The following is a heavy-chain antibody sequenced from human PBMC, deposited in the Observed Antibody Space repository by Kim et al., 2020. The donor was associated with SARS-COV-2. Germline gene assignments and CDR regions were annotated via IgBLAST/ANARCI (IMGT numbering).Heavy chain of an antibody. CDR2: IYYSGST. J-gene: IGHJ4*02. CDR1: GGSISSSSYY. V-gene: IGHV4-39*01. D-gene: IGHD3-9*01. CDR3: ARHENYDILTGRKTKTGY. Sequence: SETLSLTCTVSGGSISSSSYYWGWIRQPPGKGLEWIGSIYYSGSTYYNPSLKSRVTISVDTSKNQFSLKLSSVTAADTAVYYCARHENYDILTGRKTKTGYWGQGTLVTVSS.